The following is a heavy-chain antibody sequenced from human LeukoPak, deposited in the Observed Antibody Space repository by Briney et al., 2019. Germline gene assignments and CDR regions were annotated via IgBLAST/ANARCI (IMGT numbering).Heavy chain of an antibody. V-gene: IGHV3-30*02. CDR2: IRYDGSNK. J-gene: IGHJ3*02. D-gene: IGHD3-10*01. Sequence: PGGSLRLSCAASGFTFSSYGMHWVRQAPGKGLEWVAFIRYDGSNKYYADSVKGRFTISRDNSKNTLYLQMNSLRAEDTAVYYCAKFRKRGGLLWFGELLRDAFDIWGQGTMVTVSS. CDR1: GFTFSSYG. CDR3: AKFRKRGGLLWFGELLRDAFDI.